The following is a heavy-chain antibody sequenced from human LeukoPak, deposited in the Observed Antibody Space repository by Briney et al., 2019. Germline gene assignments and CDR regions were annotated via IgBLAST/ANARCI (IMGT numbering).Heavy chain of an antibody. D-gene: IGHD4-17*01. Sequence: GGSLRLSCAASGFTFSSYAMHWVRQAPGKGLEYVSAISSNGGSTYYANSVKGRFTISRDNSKNTLYLQMGSLRAEDMAVYYCARDRTARRGYYYYYMDVWGKGTTVTASS. CDR3: ARDRTARRGYYYYYMDV. CDR2: ISSNGGST. V-gene: IGHV3-64*01. CDR1: GFTFSSYA. J-gene: IGHJ6*03.